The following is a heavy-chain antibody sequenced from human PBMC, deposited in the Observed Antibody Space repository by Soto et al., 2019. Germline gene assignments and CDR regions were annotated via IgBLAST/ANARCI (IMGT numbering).Heavy chain of an antibody. CDR2: ISAYNGNT. CDR3: ARGGYCSSTSCYYYYGMDV. Sequence: GSVKVCFNSSGYPFTSHGISLVRQAPGQGLEWMGWISAYNGNTNYAQKLQGRVTMTTDTSTSTAYMELRSLRSGDTAVYYCARGGYCSSTSCYYYYGMDVWGQGTTVTVSS. J-gene: IGHJ6*01. V-gene: IGHV1-18*01. D-gene: IGHD2-2*01. CDR1: GYPFTSHG.